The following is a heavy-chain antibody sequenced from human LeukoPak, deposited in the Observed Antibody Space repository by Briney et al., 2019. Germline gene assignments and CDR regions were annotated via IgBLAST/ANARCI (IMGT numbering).Heavy chain of an antibody. D-gene: IGHD6-13*01. CDR2: ISAYNGDT. Sequence: GASVKVSCKASGYTFTSYGITWVRQAPGQGLEWMGWISAYNGDTNYAQKLQGRVTMTTDTSTSTAYMELRSLRSDDTAVYYCATTPWEYSSSWSFLNYWGQGTLVTVSS. CDR3: ATTPWEYSSSWSFLNY. V-gene: IGHV1-18*01. CDR1: GYTFTSYG. J-gene: IGHJ4*02.